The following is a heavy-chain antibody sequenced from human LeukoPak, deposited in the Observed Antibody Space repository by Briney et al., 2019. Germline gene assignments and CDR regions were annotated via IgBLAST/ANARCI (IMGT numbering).Heavy chain of an antibody. CDR1: GGSISSSSYY. Sequence: PSETLSLTCTVSGGSISSSSYYWGWIRQPPGKGLEWIGSIYYSGSTYYNPSLKSRVTISVDTSKNQFSLKLSSVTAADTAVYYCARQGSVLWLGEFLPYAFDIWGQGTMVTVSS. J-gene: IGHJ3*02. D-gene: IGHD3-10*01. CDR2: IYYSGST. V-gene: IGHV4-39*01. CDR3: ARQGSVLWLGEFLPYAFDI.